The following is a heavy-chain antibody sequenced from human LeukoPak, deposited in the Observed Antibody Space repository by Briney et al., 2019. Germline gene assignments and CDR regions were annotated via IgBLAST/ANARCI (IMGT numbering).Heavy chain of an antibody. CDR1: GFTFSSYE. CDR2: ISSSGSTI. J-gene: IGHJ4*02. V-gene: IGHV3-48*03. D-gene: IGHD3-3*01. CDR3: ARARITIFGVVIIEHRVFDY. Sequence: GGSLRLSCAASGFTFSSYEMNWVRQAPGKGLEWVSYISSSGSTIYYADSVKGRFTISRDNAKNSLYLQMNSLRAEDTAVYYCARARITIFGVVIIEHRVFDYWGQGTLVTVSS.